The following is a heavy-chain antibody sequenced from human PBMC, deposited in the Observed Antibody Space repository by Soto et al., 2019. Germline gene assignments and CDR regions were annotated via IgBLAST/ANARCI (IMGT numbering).Heavy chain of an antibody. V-gene: IGHV3-23*01. CDR1: GFIFSNYA. D-gene: IGHD2-21*01. J-gene: IGHJ4*02. CDR3: AKAAMYSSPFDS. CDR2: IAGGGGST. Sequence: EVQLLEAGGGLVQPGEYLRLSCKGSGFIFSNYAMTWVRQAPGRGLERVAKIAGGGGSTFYADSVKGRFTISRDNSKNTLYLQMSSLRAEDTAVYYCAKAAMYSSPFDSWGQGALVTVSA.